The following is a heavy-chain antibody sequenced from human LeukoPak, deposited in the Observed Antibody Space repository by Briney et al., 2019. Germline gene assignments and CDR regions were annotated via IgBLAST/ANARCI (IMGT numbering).Heavy chain of an antibody. CDR3: ASESTYRYNY. CDR1: GGSISSGGYY. CDR2: IYYSGST. Sequence: SQTLSLTRTVSGGSISSGGYYWSWIRQPPGKGLEWIGYIYYSGSTYYNPSLKSRVTISVDTSKNQFSLKLSSVTAADTAVYYCASESTYRYNYWGQGTLVTVSS. D-gene: IGHD5-18*01. V-gene: IGHV4-31*03. J-gene: IGHJ4*02.